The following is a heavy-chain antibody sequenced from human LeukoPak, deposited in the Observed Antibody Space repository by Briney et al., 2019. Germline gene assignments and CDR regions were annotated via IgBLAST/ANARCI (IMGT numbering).Heavy chain of an antibody. CDR3: ARVEGPRGWHNKYYMAV. CDR1: GGSISSSSYY. Sequence: PSETLSLTCTVSGGSISSSSYYWGWIRQPPGKGLEWIGSIYYSGSTYYNPSLKSRVTISVDTSKNQFSLKMSSVTAADTAVYYCARVEGPRGWHNKYYMAVWGKGTTVTVSS. D-gene: IGHD6-19*01. J-gene: IGHJ6*03. V-gene: IGHV4-39*07. CDR2: IYYSGST.